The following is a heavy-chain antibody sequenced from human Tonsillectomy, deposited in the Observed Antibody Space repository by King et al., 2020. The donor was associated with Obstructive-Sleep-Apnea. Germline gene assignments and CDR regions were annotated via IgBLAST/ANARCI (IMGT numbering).Heavy chain of an antibody. CDR2: ISYDGSNK. CDR1: GFTFSSYG. CDR3: AKMGELSLGYLAD. D-gene: IGHD3-16*02. J-gene: IGHJ4*02. V-gene: IGHV3-30*18. Sequence: VQLVESGGGVVQPVRSLRLSCAASGFTFSSYGMHWFRPAPGKGLDWVAVISYDGSNKYYAYSVKGRFTISRDNSKNTLYLQMNSLRAEDTAVYYCAKMGELSLGYLADWGQGTLVTVSS.